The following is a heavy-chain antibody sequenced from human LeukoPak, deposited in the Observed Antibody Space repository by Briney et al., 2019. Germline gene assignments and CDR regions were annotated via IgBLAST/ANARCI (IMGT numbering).Heavy chain of an antibody. J-gene: IGHJ4*02. V-gene: IGHV4-59*01. CDR1: GGSMESYY. CDR3: AKVWVRGYAYAFDF. D-gene: IGHD5-18*01. CDR2: IYYSGST. Sequence: SETLSLTCSVSGGSMESYYWSWIRQPPGAGLEWIGYIYYSGSTKYSASLRSRITISIDTSRSQFSLKLRFVTAADTAMYYCAKVWVRGYAYAFDFWGQGALVTVSS.